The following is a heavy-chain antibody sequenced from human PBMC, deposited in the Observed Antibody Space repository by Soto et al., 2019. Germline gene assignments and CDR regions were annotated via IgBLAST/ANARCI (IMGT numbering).Heavy chain of an antibody. J-gene: IGHJ4*02. V-gene: IGHV3-30*18. CDR2: ISYDGSNK. CDR3: AKDPTYYYDSSGYSVGYFDY. CDR1: GFTFSSYG. Sequence: GGSLRLSCAASGFTFSSYGMHWVRQAPGKGLEWVAVISYDGSNKYYADSVKGRFTISRDNSKNTLYLQMNSLRAEDTAVYYCAKDPTYYYDSSGYSVGYFDYWGQGTLVTVSS. D-gene: IGHD3-22*01.